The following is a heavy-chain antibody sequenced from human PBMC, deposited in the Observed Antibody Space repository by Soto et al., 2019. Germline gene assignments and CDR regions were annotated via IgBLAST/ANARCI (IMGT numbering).Heavy chain of an antibody. Sequence: GESLKISCKGSGYSFTSYWIGWVRQMPGKGLEWMGIIYPGDSDTRYSPSFQGQVTISADKSISTAYLQWSSLKASDTAMYYCARRGQWLVRGSSWFDPQGQGSPVTDSS. D-gene: IGHD6-19*01. CDR3: ARRGQWLVRGSSWFDP. V-gene: IGHV5-51*01. CDR2: IYPGDSDT. J-gene: IGHJ5*02. CDR1: GYSFTSYW.